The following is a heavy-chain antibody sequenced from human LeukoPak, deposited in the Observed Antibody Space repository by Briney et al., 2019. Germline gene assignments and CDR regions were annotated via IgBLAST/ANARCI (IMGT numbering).Heavy chain of an antibody. CDR2: INHSGST. CDR3: ARIYSSSSSYYYYYMDV. CDR1: GGSFSGYY. Sequence: SETLSLTCAVYGGSFSGYYWSWIRQPPGKGLEWIGEINHSGSTNYNPSLKSRVTISVDTSKNQFSLKLSSVTAADTAVYYCARIYSSSSSYYYYYMDVWGKGTTVTVSS. V-gene: IGHV4-34*01. D-gene: IGHD6-6*01. J-gene: IGHJ6*03.